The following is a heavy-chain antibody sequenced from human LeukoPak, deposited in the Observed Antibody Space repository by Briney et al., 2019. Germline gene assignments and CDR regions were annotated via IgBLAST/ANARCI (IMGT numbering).Heavy chain of an antibody. Sequence: GESLKTSCKGSGDRFTSYWIGWVRPMPGKGLGWMGIIYRGDSDTRYSLSFQVQITISADKSMSTVYLQWSSVKASDMAMYYCATVVGDTTFDYWGQGTLVTVSS. CDR1: GDRFTSYW. D-gene: IGHD1-26*01. J-gene: IGHJ4*02. CDR2: IYRGDSDT. V-gene: IGHV5-51*01. CDR3: ATVVGDTTFDY.